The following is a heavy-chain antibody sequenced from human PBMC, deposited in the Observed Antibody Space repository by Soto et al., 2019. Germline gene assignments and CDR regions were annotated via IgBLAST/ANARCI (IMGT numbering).Heavy chain of an antibody. CDR2: INPSGGST. Sequence: ASVKVSCKASGYRFTTYQMHWVRQAPGQGLEWMGTINPSGGSTSYAQRFQGRVTMTRDTSTSTVYMQLSSLRSEDTALYYWSDADSWGQGVLVTVSS. V-gene: IGHV1-46*01. J-gene: IGHJ4*02. CDR3: SDADS. CDR1: GYRFTTYQ.